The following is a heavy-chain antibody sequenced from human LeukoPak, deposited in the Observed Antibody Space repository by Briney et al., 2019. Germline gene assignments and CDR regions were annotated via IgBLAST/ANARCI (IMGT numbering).Heavy chain of an antibody. J-gene: IGHJ4*02. V-gene: IGHV3-23*01. CDR1: GFTFSSYA. CDR3: AKDIIGEQQLIFDY. CDR2: ISGSGGST. Sequence: AGGSLRLSCAASGFTFSSYAMSWVRQAPGKGLEWVSAISGSGGSTYYADSVKGRFTISRDNAKNSLYLQMNSLRAEDTALYYCAKDIIGEQQLIFDYWGQGTLVTVSS. D-gene: IGHD6-13*01.